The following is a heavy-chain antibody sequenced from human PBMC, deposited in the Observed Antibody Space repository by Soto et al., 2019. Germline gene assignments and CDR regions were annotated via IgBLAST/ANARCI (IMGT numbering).Heavy chain of an antibody. CDR1: GGGNLRDYR. Sequence: QVRLVQSGAEVKEPGSSVKVSCKASGGGNLRDYRTTWVRRAPGQGLEWMGGIIPKLGSANYAQNFQGRVTITADESTNTVYMEIRSLRSDDTAVYYCARGGDAYNFGAVYWGQGTPVTVSS. D-gene: IGHD2-21*01. V-gene: IGHV1-69*01. CDR2: IIPKLGSA. J-gene: IGHJ4*02. CDR3: ARGGDAYNFGAVY.